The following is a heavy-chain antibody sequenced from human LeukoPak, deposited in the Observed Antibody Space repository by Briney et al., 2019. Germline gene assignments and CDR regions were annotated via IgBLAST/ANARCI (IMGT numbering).Heavy chain of an antibody. D-gene: IGHD4-17*01. J-gene: IGHJ6*02. CDR3: ARVSSGDYEFFRYYYYGMDV. Sequence: QLGGSLRLSCAASGFTFSSYWMSWVRQAPGKGLEWVANIKQDGSEKYYVDSVKGRFTISRDNAKNSLYLQMNSLRAEDTAVYYCARVSSGDYEFFRYYYYGMDVWGQGTTVTVSS. V-gene: IGHV3-7*01. CDR2: IKQDGSEK. CDR1: GFTFSSYW.